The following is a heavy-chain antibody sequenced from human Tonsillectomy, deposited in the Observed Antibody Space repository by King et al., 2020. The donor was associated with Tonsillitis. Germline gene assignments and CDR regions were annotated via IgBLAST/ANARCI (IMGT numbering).Heavy chain of an antibody. J-gene: IGHJ4*02. CDR1: GFTFSSYG. CDR3: AKGGYSYGWSYFDY. Sequence: VQLVESGGGVVQPGRSLRLSCAASGFTFSSYGMHWVRQAPGKGLEWVAVMSYDGNNKYYADSVKGRFTISRDNSKNTLYLQVNSLRAEDTAVYYCAKGGYSYGWSYFDYWGQGTLVRLL. CDR2: MSYDGNNK. D-gene: IGHD5-18*01. V-gene: IGHV3-30*18.